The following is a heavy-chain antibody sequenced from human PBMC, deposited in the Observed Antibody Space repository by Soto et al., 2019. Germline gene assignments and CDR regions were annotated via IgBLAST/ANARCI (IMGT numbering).Heavy chain of an antibody. J-gene: IGHJ3*01. D-gene: IGHD6-13*01. CDR3: ARVQQLGAFAL. V-gene: IGHV3-30-3*01. Sequence: QVQLVESGGGVVQPGRSLRLSCAASGFTFSSYAMHWVRQAPGKGLEWVAVISYDGSNKYYADSVKGRFTISRDNSKNTLYLQMNSLRAEDTAVYYCARVQQLGAFALWGQGTMVTVSS. CDR1: GFTFSSYA. CDR2: ISYDGSNK.